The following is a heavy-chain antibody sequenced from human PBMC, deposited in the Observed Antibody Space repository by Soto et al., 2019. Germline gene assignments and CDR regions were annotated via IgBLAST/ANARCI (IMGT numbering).Heavy chain of an antibody. CDR3: AKGPVGLGSSPRFFYGMDV. CDR1: GFAFTTFA. J-gene: IGHJ6*02. CDR2: ISYDGSIK. D-gene: IGHD3-10*01. Sequence: QVQLVESGGGVVQPGRSLRLSCAPSGFAFTTFAMHWVRQAPGKGLEWVAVISYDGSIKSYADSVKGRFTISRDNSKNPVYLQKNRLGTGGTDGVYLAKGPVGLGSSPRFFYGMDVWGQGTTVTVSS. V-gene: IGHV3-30*18.